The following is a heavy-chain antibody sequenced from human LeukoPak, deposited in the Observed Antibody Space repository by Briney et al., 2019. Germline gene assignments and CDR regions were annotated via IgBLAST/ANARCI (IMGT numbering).Heavy chain of an antibody. V-gene: IGHV4-34*01. J-gene: IGHJ5*01. CDR3: AGCDSGGWFFDS. Sequence: SETLSLTCAVSGGSFSGYSWNWIRQPPGKGLEWIGEINQSGSTKYNPSLKSRVTVSIDTSKSQFSMKVNSVTAADTAVYYCAGCDSGGWFFDSWGQGALVTVSS. CDR1: GGSFSGYS. CDR2: INQSGST. D-gene: IGHD6-19*01.